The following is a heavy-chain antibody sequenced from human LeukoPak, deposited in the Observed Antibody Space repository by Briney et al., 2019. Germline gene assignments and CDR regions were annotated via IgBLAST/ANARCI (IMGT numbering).Heavy chain of an antibody. V-gene: IGHV3-7*01. Sequence: GGSLRLSCAASGFTFSNYWMNWVRQAPGKGLEWVANVKQDGTEKYYVASVKGRFSISRDNAKNSLYLQMNSLRTEDTAVYYCAKYGSGSYFDYWGQGTLVTVSS. CDR3: AKYGSGSYFDY. D-gene: IGHD3-10*01. CDR2: VKQDGTEK. CDR1: GFTFSNYW. J-gene: IGHJ4*02.